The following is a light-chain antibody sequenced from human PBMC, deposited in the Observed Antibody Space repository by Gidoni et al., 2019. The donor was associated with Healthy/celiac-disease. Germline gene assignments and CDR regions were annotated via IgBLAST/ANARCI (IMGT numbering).Light chain of an antibody. CDR1: SSNIGAGYD. J-gene: IGLJ1*01. CDR2: GNS. Sequence: QSVLTQPPSVSGAPGQRVTISCTGSSSNIGAGYDVPWYQQLPGTAPKLLIYGNSNRPSGVPDRFSGSKSGTSASLAITGLQAEDEADYYCQSYDSSPYYVFGTGTKVTVL. CDR3: QSYDSSPYYV. V-gene: IGLV1-40*01.